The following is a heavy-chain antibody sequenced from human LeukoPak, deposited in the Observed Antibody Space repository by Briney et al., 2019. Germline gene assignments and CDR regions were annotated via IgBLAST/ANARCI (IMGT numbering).Heavy chain of an antibody. CDR1: GGSISSSSYY. Sequence: SETLSLTCTVSGGSISSSSYYWGWIRQPPGKGLEWIGEINHSGSTKYNPSLKSRVTISVDTSKNQFSLKLSSVTAADTAVYYCAREWDVAGPDYWGQGTLVTVSS. J-gene: IGHJ4*02. D-gene: IGHD6-19*01. CDR3: AREWDVAGPDY. V-gene: IGHV4-39*07. CDR2: INHSGST.